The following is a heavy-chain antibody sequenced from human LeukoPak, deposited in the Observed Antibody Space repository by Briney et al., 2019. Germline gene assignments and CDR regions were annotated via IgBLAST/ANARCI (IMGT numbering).Heavy chain of an antibody. J-gene: IGHJ4*02. D-gene: IGHD1-26*01. Sequence: SETLSLTCTVSGDSISSYYWSWIRQPPGKGLEWIGYVYYSGRTNYNPSLKSRVTISVDTPKNQFSLKLSSVTAADTAVYYCAKVIVGAGFDFWGQGALVTVSS. CDR1: GDSISSYY. V-gene: IGHV4-59*01. CDR3: AKVIVGAGFDF. CDR2: VYYSGRT.